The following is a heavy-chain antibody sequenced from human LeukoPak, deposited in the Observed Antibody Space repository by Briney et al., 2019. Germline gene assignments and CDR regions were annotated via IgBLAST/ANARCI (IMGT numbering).Heavy chain of an antibody. D-gene: IGHD1-14*01. J-gene: IGHJ4*02. CDR2: ISGSGSST. V-gene: IGHV3-23*01. Sequence: GGSLRLSCAASGFDFSSFTMTWVRHSPRMGLQWVSGISGSGSSTYYADSVKGRFTISRDNSKNTLYLQMDSLRAEDTALYYCARTQTGALFDSWGQGTLVTVSS. CDR1: GFDFSSFT. CDR3: ARTQTGALFDS.